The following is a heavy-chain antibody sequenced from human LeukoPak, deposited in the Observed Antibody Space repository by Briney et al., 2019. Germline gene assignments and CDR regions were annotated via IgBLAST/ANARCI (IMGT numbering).Heavy chain of an antibody. CDR2: IYYSGST. V-gene: IGHV4-59*12. CDR3: ARIAARPFYYFDY. D-gene: IGHD6-6*01. Sequence: SETLSLTCTVSGGSISSYYWSWIRQPPGKGLEWIGYIYYSGSTNYNPSLKSRVTMSVDTSKNQFSLKLSSVTAADTAVYYCARIAARPFYYFDYWGQGTLVTVSS. J-gene: IGHJ4*02. CDR1: GGSISSYY.